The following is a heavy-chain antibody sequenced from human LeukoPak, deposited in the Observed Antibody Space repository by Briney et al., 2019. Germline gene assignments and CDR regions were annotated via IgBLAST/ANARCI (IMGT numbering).Heavy chain of an antibody. CDR3: ARHALATVTDPSFDY. CDR2: LYHSGST. J-gene: IGHJ4*02. V-gene: IGHV4-39*01. Sequence: SETLSLTCTVSGGSISSYYWGWIRQPPGKGLEWIGSLYHSGSTYYKPSLKSRATISVDKSKNQCSLKLRSVTAADTAVYYCARHALATVTDPSFDYWGQGTLVTVSS. CDR1: GGSISSYY. D-gene: IGHD2-21*02.